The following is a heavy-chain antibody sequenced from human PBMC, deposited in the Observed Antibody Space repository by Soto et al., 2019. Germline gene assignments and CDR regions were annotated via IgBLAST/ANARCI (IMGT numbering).Heavy chain of an antibody. V-gene: IGHV3-23*01. CDR2: ISGGGGST. CDR1: GFTFSSYG. CDR3: ANRNDYGSGSYFPFDH. J-gene: IGHJ4*02. D-gene: IGHD3-10*01. Sequence: EVQLLESGGGLVQPGGSLRLSCAASGFTFSSYGMSWVRQAPGKGLEWVSSISGGGGSTYYADSVKGRFTISRDNSKNTLYLQVNSLRAEDTAVYYCANRNDYGSGSYFPFDHWGQGTLVTVSS.